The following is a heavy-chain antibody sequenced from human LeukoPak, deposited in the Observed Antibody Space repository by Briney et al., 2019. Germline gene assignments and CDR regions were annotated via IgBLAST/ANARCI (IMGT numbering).Heavy chain of an antibody. V-gene: IGHV4-38-2*02. CDR1: GYSISSGYY. CDR3: ASLGHYDSTFAY. Sequence: SETLSLTCTVSGYSISSGYYWGWIRQPPGKGLVWIGSIYHSGSTSYNPSLKSRVTISVDTSKNQCSLQLSSVTAADTAVYYCASLGHYDSTFAYWGQGTLVTVSS. D-gene: IGHD3-22*01. CDR2: IYHSGST. J-gene: IGHJ4*02.